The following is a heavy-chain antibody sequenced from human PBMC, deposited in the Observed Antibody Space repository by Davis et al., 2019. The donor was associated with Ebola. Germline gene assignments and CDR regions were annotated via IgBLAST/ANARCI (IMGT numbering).Heavy chain of an antibody. Sequence: GESLKISCAASAFTFSNYWMYWVRQAPGEGLMCVSRINSDGTFTTYADSVKGRFTISRDNAKNTLYLQMNSLRAEDTAVYYCARAGIAAADSSLDYCGQGTLVTVSS. V-gene: IGHV3-74*01. CDR3: ARAGIAAADSSLDY. D-gene: IGHD6-13*01. CDR1: AFTFSNYW. J-gene: IGHJ4*02. CDR2: INSDGTFT.